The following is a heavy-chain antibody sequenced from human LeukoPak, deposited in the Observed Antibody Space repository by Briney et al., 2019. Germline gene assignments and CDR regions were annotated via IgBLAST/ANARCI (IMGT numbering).Heavy chain of an antibody. V-gene: IGHV4-34*01. CDR2: INHSGST. CDR1: GGSFSGHY. Sequence: SETLSLTCAVYGGSFSGHYWSWIRQPPGKGLEWIGEINHSGSTNYNPSLKSRVTISVDTSKNQFSLKLSSVTAADTAVYYCARHGYDILTGYPYYFDYWGQGTLVTVSS. D-gene: IGHD3-9*01. J-gene: IGHJ4*02. CDR3: ARHGYDILTGYPYYFDY.